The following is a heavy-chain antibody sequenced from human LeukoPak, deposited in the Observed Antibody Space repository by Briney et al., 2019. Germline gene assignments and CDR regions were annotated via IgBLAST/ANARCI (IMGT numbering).Heavy chain of an antibody. J-gene: IGHJ6*03. D-gene: IGHD3-3*02. CDR2: IYYSGST. Sequence: SETLSLTCTVSGGSISSSSYYWGWIRQPPGKGLGWIGSIYYSGSTYYNPSLKSRVTISVDTSKNQFSLKLSSVTAADTAVYYCAISNLYYYYMDVWGKGTTVTVSS. CDR3: AISNLYYYYMDV. CDR1: GGSISSSSYY. V-gene: IGHV4-39*01.